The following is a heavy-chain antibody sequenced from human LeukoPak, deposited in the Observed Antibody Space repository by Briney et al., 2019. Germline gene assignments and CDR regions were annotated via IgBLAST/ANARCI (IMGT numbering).Heavy chain of an antibody. CDR3: AKGNLQLGQDACDI. CDR2: IGPDDAT. V-gene: IGHV3-23*01. CDR1: GFSLSGNA. J-gene: IGHJ3*02. Sequence: GGSLRLSCAASGFSLSGNAVSWVRQAPGKRPEWVAGIGPDDATFYPASVRGRFTNSRDTSQNTMYLQMNSLRAEDTALYYCAKGNLQLGQDACDIWGQGTMVTVSS. D-gene: IGHD5-18*01.